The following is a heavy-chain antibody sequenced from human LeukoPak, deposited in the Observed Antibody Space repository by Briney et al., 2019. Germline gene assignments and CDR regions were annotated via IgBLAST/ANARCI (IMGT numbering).Heavy chain of an antibody. V-gene: IGHV4-39*07. Sequence: PSETLSLTCTVSGGSISSSNNYWGWIRQPPGKGLEWIGEINHSGSTNYYPSLKSRVTISVDTSKNQFSLKLSSVTAADTAVYYCAQTGVLYTRRFDYWGQGTLVTVPS. CDR1: GGSISSSNNY. CDR3: AQTGVLYTRRFDY. D-gene: IGHD2-8*01. CDR2: INHSGST. J-gene: IGHJ4*02.